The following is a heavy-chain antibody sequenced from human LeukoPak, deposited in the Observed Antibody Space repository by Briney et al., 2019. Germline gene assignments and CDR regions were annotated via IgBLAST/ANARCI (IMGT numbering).Heavy chain of an antibody. CDR1: GFTFSSYG. D-gene: IGHD3-22*01. V-gene: IGHV3-30*18. CDR2: ISYDGSNK. J-gene: IGHJ4*02. Sequence: GGSLRLSCVASGFTFSSYGMHWVRQAPGKGLEWVAVISYDGSNKYYADSVKGRFTISRDNSKNTLHLQMNSLRAEDTAVYYCAKYDNSGYNGHDYWGQGTLVTVSS. CDR3: AKYDNSGYNGHDY.